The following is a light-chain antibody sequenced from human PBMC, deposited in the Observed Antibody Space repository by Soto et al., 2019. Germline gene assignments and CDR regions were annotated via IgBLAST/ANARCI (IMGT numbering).Light chain of an antibody. CDR2: AAS. CDR3: QQSYSTPIT. J-gene: IGKJ5*01. CDR1: QSISSY. V-gene: IGKV1-39*01. Sequence: DIQMTQSPSSLYASVGDRVTITCRASQSISSYLNWYQQKPGKAPKLMIYAASNLQSGVPSRFSGSRAGTDFTLTISSLQPEDFATYYCQQSYSTPITVGQGTRLEIK.